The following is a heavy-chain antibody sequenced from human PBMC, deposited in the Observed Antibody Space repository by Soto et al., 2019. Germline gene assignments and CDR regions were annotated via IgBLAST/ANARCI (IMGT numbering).Heavy chain of an antibody. J-gene: IGHJ4*02. Sequence: TLSLTCTVSGGSISSGGYYWSWIRQHPGKGLEWIGYIYYSGSTYYNPSLKSRVTISVDTSKDQFSLKLSSVTAADTAVYYCARGTYYYDSSGYEHLDYWGQGTLVTVSS. D-gene: IGHD3-22*01. V-gene: IGHV4-31*03. CDR1: GGSISSGGYY. CDR2: IYYSGST. CDR3: ARGTYYYDSSGYEHLDY.